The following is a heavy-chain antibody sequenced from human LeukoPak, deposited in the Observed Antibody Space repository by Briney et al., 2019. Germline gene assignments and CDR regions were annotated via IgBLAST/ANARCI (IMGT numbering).Heavy chain of an antibody. Sequence: SQTRSLICTVSGGSISSGGYYWSWIRQHPGKGLEWIGYIYFSGSSHYNPSLKSRVTISLDKSKKQFSLKLSSVTAADTAIYYCARVGDYGDYVNWFDPWGPGTLVTVSS. V-gene: IGHV4-31*03. J-gene: IGHJ5*02. CDR2: IYFSGSS. CDR1: GGSISSGGYY. D-gene: IGHD4-17*01. CDR3: ARVGDYGDYVNWFDP.